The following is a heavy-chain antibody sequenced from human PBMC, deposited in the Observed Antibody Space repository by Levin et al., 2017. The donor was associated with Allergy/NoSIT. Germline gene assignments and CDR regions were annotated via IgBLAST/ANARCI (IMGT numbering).Heavy chain of an antibody. CDR1: GYTFSNYG. J-gene: IGHJ4*02. CDR3: ARVWDLHDRYYFDY. CDR2: ISPYKGNT. D-gene: IGHD1-26*01. V-gene: IGHV1-18*01. Sequence: ASVKVSCKASGYTFSNYGISWVRQAPGQGLEWMAWISPYKGNTYYAQKIQGRVTMTTDTSTSTAYMELRSLRSDDTAVYYCARVWDLHDRYYFDYWGQGTLVTVSS.